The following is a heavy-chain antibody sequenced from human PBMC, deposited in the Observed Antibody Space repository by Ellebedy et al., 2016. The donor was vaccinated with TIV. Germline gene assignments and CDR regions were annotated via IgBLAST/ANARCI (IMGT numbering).Heavy chain of an antibody. CDR1: GYYFTNYW. Sequence: GESLKISXQGSGYYFTNYWIGWVRQMPGKGLEWMGIIYPGASDTRYSPSFQGQVTFSSDKSISTAYLQWSSLKASDTALYYCARRSRTTVTMDFDYWGQGTLVTVSA. D-gene: IGHD4-11*01. CDR3: ARRSRTTVTMDFDY. V-gene: IGHV5-51*01. CDR2: IYPGASDT. J-gene: IGHJ4*02.